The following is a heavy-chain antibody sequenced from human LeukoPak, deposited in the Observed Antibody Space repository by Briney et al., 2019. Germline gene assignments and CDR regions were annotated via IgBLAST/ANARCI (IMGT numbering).Heavy chain of an antibody. CDR2: INPNSGGT. CDR1: GYTLTDYY. Sequence: ASVKVSCKASGYTLTDYYMHWVRQAPGQGLEWMGRINPNSGGTNYAQKFQGRVTMTRDTSISTVYMELSRLRSDDTAVYYCARVGYYESSGYYEYWGQGTLVTFSS. V-gene: IGHV1-2*06. D-gene: IGHD3-22*01. J-gene: IGHJ4*02. CDR3: ARVGYYESSGYYEY.